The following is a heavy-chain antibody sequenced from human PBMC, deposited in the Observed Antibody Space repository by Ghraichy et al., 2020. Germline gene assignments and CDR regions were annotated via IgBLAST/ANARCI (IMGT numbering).Heavy chain of an antibody. CDR3: ARGGVATLKNLADY. CDR2: TYYRSKWYN. CDR1: GDSVSSNSAA. Sequence: SETLSLTCAISGDSVSSNSAAWNWIRQSPSRGLEWLGRTYYRSKWYNDYAVSVKSRITINPDTSKNQFSLQLNSVTPEDTAMYYCARGGVATLKNLADYWGQGTLVTVSS. D-gene: IGHD3-10*01. V-gene: IGHV6-1*01. J-gene: IGHJ4*02.